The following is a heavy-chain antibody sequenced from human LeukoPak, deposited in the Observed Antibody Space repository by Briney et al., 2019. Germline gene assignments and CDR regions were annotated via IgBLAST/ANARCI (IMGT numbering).Heavy chain of an antibody. Sequence: GSLRLSCAASGFTFYDYSMNWVRQAPGKGLEWVSYISSGGSTIYYADSVKGRFIISRDNAKNSLYLQMNSLRDEDTAMYYCARGEATAVAPGCDYWGQGILVTVSS. CDR1: GFTFYDYS. CDR2: ISSGGSTI. D-gene: IGHD5-18*01. V-gene: IGHV3-48*02. CDR3: ARGEATAVAPGCDY. J-gene: IGHJ4*02.